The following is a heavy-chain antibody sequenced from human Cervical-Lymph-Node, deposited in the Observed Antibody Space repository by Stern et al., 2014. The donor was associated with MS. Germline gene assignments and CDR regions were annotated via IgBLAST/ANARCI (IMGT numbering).Heavy chain of an antibody. Sequence: QVQLQQSGAEVKKPGSSVKVSCKASGGTFSSYGISWVRQAPGQGLEWMGGIIPIFGTANYAQKFQGRVTITADESTSTAYMEMSSLRTEDTAVYYCAREFNYDTSGYYFYYWGQGTLVTVSS. V-gene: IGHV1-69*01. CDR1: GGTFSSYG. CDR3: AREFNYDTSGYYFYY. D-gene: IGHD3-22*01. J-gene: IGHJ4*02. CDR2: IIPIFGTA.